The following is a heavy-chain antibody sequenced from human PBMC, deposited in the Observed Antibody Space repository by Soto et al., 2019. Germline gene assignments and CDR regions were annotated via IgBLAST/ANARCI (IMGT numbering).Heavy chain of an antibody. CDR2: IGTAGDT. D-gene: IGHD1-26*01. J-gene: IGHJ4*02. CDR1: GFTFSSYD. CDR3: ARTTTGGSYDY. V-gene: IGHV3-13*01. Sequence: LSLTCAASGFTFSSYDMHWVRQATGKGLEWVSAIGTAGDTYYPGSVKGRFTISRENAKNSLYLQMNSLRAGDTAVYYCARTTTGGSYDYWGQGTLVTVSS.